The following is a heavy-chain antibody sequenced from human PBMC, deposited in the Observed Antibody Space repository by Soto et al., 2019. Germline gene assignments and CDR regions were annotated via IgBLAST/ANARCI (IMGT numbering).Heavy chain of an antibody. V-gene: IGHV3-11*06. CDR3: ACSSSWYKVFDY. CDR1: GFTFSDYY. D-gene: IGHD6-13*01. Sequence: QVQLVESGGGLVKPGGSLRLSCAASGFTFSDYYVSWIRQAPGKGLEWLSYISRATYTNYADSAKGRFTISRDNAKNSVFLHMNSLRAEDTAVYYCACSSSWYKVFDYWGQGTLVTVSS. J-gene: IGHJ4*02. CDR2: ISRATYT.